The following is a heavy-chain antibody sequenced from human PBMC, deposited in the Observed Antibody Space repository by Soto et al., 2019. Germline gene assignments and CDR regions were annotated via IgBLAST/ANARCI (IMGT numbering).Heavy chain of an antibody. V-gene: IGHV1-58*01. CDR2: IVVGSGNT. J-gene: IGHJ6*02. D-gene: IGHD2-15*01. CDR3: AADVTRYCSGGSCWYFYYGMDV. CDR1: GLTFSDSV. Sequence: ASVKVSCKASGLTFSDSVVQWVRQARGQRPEWTGRIVVGSGNTNLTQKFQQRVTITRDMATSTAYMELSSLRSEDTAVYYCAADVTRYCSGGSCWYFYYGMDVWGQGTTVTVSS.